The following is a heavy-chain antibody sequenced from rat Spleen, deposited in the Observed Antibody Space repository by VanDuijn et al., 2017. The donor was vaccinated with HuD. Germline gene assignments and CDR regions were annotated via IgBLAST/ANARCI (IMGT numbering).Heavy chain of an antibody. Sequence: EVQLVESGGGLVQPGRSLKLSCAASGFTFSDCGVAWVRQAPAKGLEWVATISYGDSSGHSSTYYRDSVKGRFTISGDNAKSTLSLQMDSLRSEDTATYYGARRHYGYTDYFDYWGQGVMVTVSS. CDR1: GFTFSDCG. V-gene: IGHV5-29*01. D-gene: IGHD1-9*01. CDR3: ARRHYGYTDYFDY. CDR2: ISYGDSSGHSST. J-gene: IGHJ2*01.